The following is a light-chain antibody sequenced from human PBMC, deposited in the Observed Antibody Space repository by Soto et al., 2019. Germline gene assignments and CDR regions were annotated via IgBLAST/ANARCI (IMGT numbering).Light chain of an antibody. J-gene: IGKJ1*01. CDR2: DAS. V-gene: IGKV3-15*01. CDR1: QSISNN. Sequence: ILMTQSPATLSVSPGERATLSCRASQSISNNLAWYQQKPGQAPRLLIYDASTRATGIPARFSGSGSGTEFTLTNSGLQSEDFAVYYCQQYNNWHPWTFGQGTKVEIK. CDR3: QQYNNWHPWT.